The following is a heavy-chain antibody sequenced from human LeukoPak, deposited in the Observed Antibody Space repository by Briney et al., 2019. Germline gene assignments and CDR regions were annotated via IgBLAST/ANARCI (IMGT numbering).Heavy chain of an antibody. V-gene: IGHV4-39*07. D-gene: IGHD1-26*01. CDR3: ARELVGGSSYYFDY. CDR1: GGSISSSSYY. CDR2: IYHSGST. Sequence: SETLSLTCTVSGGSISSSSYYWGWIRQPPGKGLEWIGSIYHSGSTYYNPSLKSRVTISVDTSKNQFSLKLSSVTAADTAVYYCARELVGGSSYYFDYWGQGTLVTVSS. J-gene: IGHJ4*02.